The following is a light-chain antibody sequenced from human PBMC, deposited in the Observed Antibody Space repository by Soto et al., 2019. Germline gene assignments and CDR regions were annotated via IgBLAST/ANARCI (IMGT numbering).Light chain of an antibody. J-gene: IGLJ1*01. Sequence: QAALAQPGSGSGAPGQSITISCTGTSSDVGGYNYVSWYQQHPGKAPKLMIYDVSNRPSGVSNRFSGSKSGNTASLTISGLQAEDEADYYCSSYTSSSTRVFGTGTKVTVL. CDR1: SSDVGGYNY. CDR2: DVS. CDR3: SSYTSSSTRV. V-gene: IGLV2-14*01.